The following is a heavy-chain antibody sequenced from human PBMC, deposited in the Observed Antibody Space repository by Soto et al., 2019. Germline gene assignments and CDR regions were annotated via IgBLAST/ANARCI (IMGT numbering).Heavy chain of an antibody. J-gene: IGHJ5*01. CDR3: SRMDIYTFGSLGFHF. CDR2: IYDSGSP. D-gene: IGHD2-2*03. CDR1: GGSIRSGSYY. V-gene: IGHV4-39*01. Sequence: PSETLSLTCIVSGGSIRSGSYYWGWIRQPPGKGLEWIGSIYDSGSPYYNVSLKSRVTIEVDTSKCQFSLNLTSVTAADTAVYYCSRMDIYTFGSLGFHFWGHGTLVTVAS.